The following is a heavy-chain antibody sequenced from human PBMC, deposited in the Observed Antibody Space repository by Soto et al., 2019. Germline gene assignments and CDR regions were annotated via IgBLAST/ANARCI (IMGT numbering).Heavy chain of an antibody. D-gene: IGHD5-12*01. CDR3: GRGRGYRRFVDY. Sequence: ASETLSLTCNVSVPSFTSYYCTWVRQAPGKGLEWIGEGNHRGDNTYNPSLGGRVAISVDTSKNEFSLKLTSVTGGDTGVYFCGRGRGYRRFVDYWGQRNLVTVCS. J-gene: IGHJ4*02. V-gene: IGHV4-34*01. CDR1: VPSFTSYY. CDR2: GNHRGDN.